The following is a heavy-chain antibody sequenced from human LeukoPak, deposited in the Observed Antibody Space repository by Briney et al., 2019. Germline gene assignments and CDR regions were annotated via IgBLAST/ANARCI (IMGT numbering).Heavy chain of an antibody. D-gene: IGHD3-10*01. V-gene: IGHV4-4*07. J-gene: IGHJ3*02. CDR1: GGSISSYY. Sequence: PSETLSLTCTVSGGSISSYYWSWIRQPAGKGLEWIGRIYTSGSANYNPSLKSRVTMSVDTSKNQFSLKLSSVTAADTAVYYCARHGLDRTGSYAFDIWGQGTMVTVSS. CDR2: IYTSGSA. CDR3: ARHGLDRTGSYAFDI.